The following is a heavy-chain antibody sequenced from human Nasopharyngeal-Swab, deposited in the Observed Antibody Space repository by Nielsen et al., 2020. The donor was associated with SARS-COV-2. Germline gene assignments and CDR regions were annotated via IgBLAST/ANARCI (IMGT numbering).Heavy chain of an antibody. CDR3: ARASLAAAGTQDL. J-gene: IGHJ5*02. CDR2: ISYDGSNK. CDR1: GFTFSSYA. V-gene: IGHV3-30-3*01. D-gene: IGHD6-13*01. Sequence: GESLKISCAASGFTFSSYAMHWVRQAPGKGLEWVAVISYDGSNKYYADSVKGRFTISRDNSKNTLYLQMNSLRAEDTAVYYCARASLAAAGTQDLWGQGTLVTVSP.